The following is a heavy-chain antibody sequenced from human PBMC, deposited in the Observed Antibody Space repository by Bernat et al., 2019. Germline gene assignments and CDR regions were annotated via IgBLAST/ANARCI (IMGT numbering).Heavy chain of an antibody. J-gene: IGHJ4*02. D-gene: IGHD3-22*01. Sequence: QVQLVESGGGVVQPGRSLRLSCAASGFTFSSYAMHWVRQAPGKGLEWVAVISYDGSNKYYADSVEGRFTISRDNSKNTLYLQMNSLRAEDTAVYYCANMPYYYDSSGYKRDDYWGQGTLVTVSS. CDR2: ISYDGSNK. V-gene: IGHV3-30-3*01. CDR3: ANMPYYYDSSGYKRDDY. CDR1: GFTFSSYA.